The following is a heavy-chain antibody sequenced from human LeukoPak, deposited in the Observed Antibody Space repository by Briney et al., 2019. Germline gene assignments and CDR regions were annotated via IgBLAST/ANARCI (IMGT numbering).Heavy chain of an antibody. CDR3: AKATPRYSSGFDP. CDR2: ISNSGAKT. CDR1: GYTFTNNA. D-gene: IGHD6-25*01. J-gene: IGHJ5*02. Sequence: GGSLRLSCAASGYTFTNNAMSWVRQAPGKGLDWVSSISNSGAKTYYADSVKGRFTISRDNSNKTLYLQMNSLRAEDTAVYYCAKATPRYSSGFDPWGQGTLVTVSS. V-gene: IGHV3-23*01.